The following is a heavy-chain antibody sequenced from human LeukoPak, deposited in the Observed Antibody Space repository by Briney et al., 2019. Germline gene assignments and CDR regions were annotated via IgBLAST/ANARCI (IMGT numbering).Heavy chain of an antibody. CDR1: GYTFTTYY. D-gene: IGHD6-13*01. Sequence: GASVKVSCKASGYTFTTYYIHWVRQAPGQGLEWMGIINPTGGSTTYAQKFQGRVPMTRDTSTSTVFMELNSLRSEDMAVYYCALYSSTWYWGQGTLVTVSS. V-gene: IGHV1-46*01. CDR3: ALYSSTWY. J-gene: IGHJ4*02. CDR2: INPTGGST.